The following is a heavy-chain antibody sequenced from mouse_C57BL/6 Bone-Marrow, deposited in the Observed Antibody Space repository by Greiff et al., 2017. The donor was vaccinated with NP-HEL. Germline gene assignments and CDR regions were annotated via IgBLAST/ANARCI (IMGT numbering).Heavy chain of an antibody. Sequence: QVQLKQPGAELVKPGASVKMSCKASGYTFTSYWITWVKQRPGQGLEWIGDIYPGSGSTNYNEKFKSKATLTVDTSSSTAYMQLSSLTSEDSAVYYCARSWDGYYVPYAMDYWGQGTSVTVSS. CDR2: IYPGSGST. J-gene: IGHJ4*01. CDR1: GYTFTSYW. V-gene: IGHV1-55*01. CDR3: ARSWDGYYVPYAMDY. D-gene: IGHD2-3*01.